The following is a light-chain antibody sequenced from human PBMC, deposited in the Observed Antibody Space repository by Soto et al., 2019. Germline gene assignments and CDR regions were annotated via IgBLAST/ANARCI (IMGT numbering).Light chain of an antibody. CDR1: QSVNTW. V-gene: IGKV1-5*03. Sequence: DIQMTQSPSTLSASVGDKITITCRASQSVNTWLAWFQQKPGKAPKLLIYKASYLETGVPLRFSGSGAGTDFTLTISGLQPDDFATYYCQQYITYPWTFGQGTKVEVK. CDR3: QQYITYPWT. J-gene: IGKJ1*01. CDR2: KAS.